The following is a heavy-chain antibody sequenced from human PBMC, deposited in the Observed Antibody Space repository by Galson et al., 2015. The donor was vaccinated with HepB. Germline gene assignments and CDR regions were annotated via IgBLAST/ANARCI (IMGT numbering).Heavy chain of an antibody. Sequence: SLRLSCAASGFPSSSGAMSWVRQAPGKGLEWVSTISASGGSTYYADSVKGRFTISRDNSKNTLYLQMNSLRAEDAALYHCAKGPTVFGEVIEYNFYYGMDVWGQGTTVTVSS. CDR2: ISASGGST. CDR1: GFPSSSGA. J-gene: IGHJ6*02. V-gene: IGHV3-23*01. D-gene: IGHD3-3*01. CDR3: AKGPTVFGEVIEYNFYYGMDV.